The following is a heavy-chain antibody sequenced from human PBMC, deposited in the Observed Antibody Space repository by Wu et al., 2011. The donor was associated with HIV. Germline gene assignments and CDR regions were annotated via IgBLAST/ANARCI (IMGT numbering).Heavy chain of an antibody. CDR2: INPSGGST. D-gene: IGHD3-22*01. J-gene: IGHJ4*02. V-gene: IGHV1-46*01. Sequence: QVQLVQSGAEVKKPGASVKVSCKASGYTFTRYYMYWVRQAPGQGLEWMGIINPSGGSTSYAQKFQGRVTMTRDTSTSTVYMELSSLRSEDTAVYYCARGIPYYYESSGYSSTPYYFDYWAREPWSPSPQ. CDR3: ARGIPYYYESSGYSSTPYYFDY. CDR1: GYTFTRYY.